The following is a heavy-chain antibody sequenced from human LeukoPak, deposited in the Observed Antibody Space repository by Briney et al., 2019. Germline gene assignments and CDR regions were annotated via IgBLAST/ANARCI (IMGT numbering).Heavy chain of an antibody. V-gene: IGHV4-34*01. Sequence: SETLSLTRAVYGGSFSGYYWSWIRQPPGKGLEWIGEINHSGSTNYNPSLKSRVTISVDTSKNQFSLKLSSVTAADTAVYYCARRPYCSSTSCYSPTDAFDIWGQGTMVTVSS. J-gene: IGHJ3*02. D-gene: IGHD2-2*01. CDR1: GGSFSGYY. CDR2: INHSGST. CDR3: ARRPYCSSTSCYSPTDAFDI.